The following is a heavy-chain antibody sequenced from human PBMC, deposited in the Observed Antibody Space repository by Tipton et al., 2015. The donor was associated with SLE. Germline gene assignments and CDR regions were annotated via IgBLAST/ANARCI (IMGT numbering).Heavy chain of an antibody. CDR3: ARSMRVGSEDY. Sequence: LRLSCTVSGGSISSYYWSWIRQPPGKGLEWIGYIYYSGSTNYNPSLKSRVTISVDTSKNQFSLKLSSVTAADTAVYYCARSMRVGSEDYWGQGTLVTVSS. D-gene: IGHD6-19*01. CDR2: IYYSGST. J-gene: IGHJ4*02. V-gene: IGHV4-59*01. CDR1: GGSISSYY.